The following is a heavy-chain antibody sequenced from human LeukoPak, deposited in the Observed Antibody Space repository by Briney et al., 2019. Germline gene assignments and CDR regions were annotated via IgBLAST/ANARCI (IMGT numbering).Heavy chain of an antibody. CDR3: ARIMVRGVITA. V-gene: IGHV3-21*01. CDR2: ISSISSFI. D-gene: IGHD3-10*01. Sequence: PGGSLRLSCAASGFTFSSYSMNWVRQAPGKGLEWVSSISSISSFIYYADSVKGRFTTSRDNANNSLYLQMNSLRAEDTAVYYCARIMVRGVITAWGQGTLVTVSS. J-gene: IGHJ4*02. CDR1: GFTFSSYS.